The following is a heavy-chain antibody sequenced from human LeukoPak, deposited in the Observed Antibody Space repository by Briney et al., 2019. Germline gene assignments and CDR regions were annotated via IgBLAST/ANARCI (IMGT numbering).Heavy chain of an antibody. Sequence: SETLSLTCTVSGGSISSSSYHWGWIRQPPGKGLEWIGSIYYSGSTYYNPSLKSRVTISVDRSKNQFSLKLSSVTAADTAVYYCAGPTMVRGVTSRYYYYYMDVWGKGTTVTISS. D-gene: IGHD3-10*01. V-gene: IGHV4-39*07. CDR2: IYYSGST. J-gene: IGHJ6*03. CDR3: AGPTMVRGVTSRYYYYYMDV. CDR1: GGSISSSSYH.